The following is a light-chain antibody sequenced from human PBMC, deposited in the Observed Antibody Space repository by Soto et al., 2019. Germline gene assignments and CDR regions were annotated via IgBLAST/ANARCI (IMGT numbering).Light chain of an antibody. CDR3: NSYGGNTNVI. CDR1: SSDVGGYDF. CDR2: EVS. Sequence: QSALTQPPSASGSPGQSVTISCTGTSSDVGGYDFVSWYQQHPGKAPEILIYEVSKRASGVPDRFSGSKSGNTASLTVSGLQPDDEADYYCNSYGGNTNVIFGGGTKLTVL. J-gene: IGLJ2*01. V-gene: IGLV2-8*01.